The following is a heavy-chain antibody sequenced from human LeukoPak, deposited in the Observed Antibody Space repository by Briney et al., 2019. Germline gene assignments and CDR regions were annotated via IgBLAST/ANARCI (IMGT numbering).Heavy chain of an antibody. CDR3: ARGLRYSRPWLAPALNPAYYFDY. CDR2: INHRGST. CDR1: GGSPTVYY. D-gene: IGHD6-19*01. Sequence: PETLSLTSALYGGSPTVYYWSSIRQPPRERLEWIGEINHRGSTTYNPSLKSRVTISVDTSKNQFSLKLSSLTAADTAVYYCARGLRYSRPWLAPALNPAYYFDYWGQGTLVTVSS. V-gene: IGHV4-34*01. J-gene: IGHJ4*02.